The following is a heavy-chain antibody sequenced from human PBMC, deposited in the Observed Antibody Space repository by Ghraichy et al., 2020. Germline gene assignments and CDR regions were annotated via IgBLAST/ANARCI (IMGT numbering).Heavy chain of an antibody. D-gene: IGHD1-26*01. V-gene: IGHV3-64D*06. J-gene: IGHJ4*02. CDR3: VKGDSLVGSPGDY. Sequence: GGSLRLSCSASGFSFSRNTMHWVRQAPGKGLEYVSGISSNGGSTYYVDSVKGRFIISRDNSKNTLFLQMGSLRTEDTAIYYCVKGDSLVGSPGDYWGQGTLVTVSS. CDR2: ISSNGGST. CDR1: GFSFSRNT.